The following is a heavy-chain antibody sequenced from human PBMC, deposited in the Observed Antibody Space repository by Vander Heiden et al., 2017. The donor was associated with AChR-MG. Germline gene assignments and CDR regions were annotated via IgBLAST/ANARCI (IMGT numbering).Heavy chain of an antibody. Sequence: QLQLQESGPGLVKPSETLSLTCTVYGGSISSSSYYWGGSRQPPGKGLEWIGCIYHSRITYYTPSLKSRVTISVDTSKNQCSLKLISVTAADTAVYYCARRRLEGSSWRSYYYYYYMDVWGKGTTVTVSS. CDR2: IYHSRIT. V-gene: IGHV4-39*01. CDR1: GGSISSSSYY. J-gene: IGHJ6*03. CDR3: ARRRLEGSSWRSYYYYYYMDV. D-gene: IGHD6-13*01.